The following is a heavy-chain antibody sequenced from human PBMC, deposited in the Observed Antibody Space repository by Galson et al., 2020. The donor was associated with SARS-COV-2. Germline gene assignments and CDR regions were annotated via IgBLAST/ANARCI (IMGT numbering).Heavy chain of an antibody. Sequence: SLKISCAASGFTFDDYAMHWVRQAPGKGLEWVSGISWNSGSIGYADSVKGRFTISRDNAKNSLYLQMNSLRAEDTALYYCAKAQIIGLRLGDPPGDYWGQGTLVTVSS. D-gene: IGHD3-16*01. CDR2: ISWNSGSI. J-gene: IGHJ4*02. CDR3: AKAQIIGLRLGDPPGDY. V-gene: IGHV3-9*01. CDR1: GFTFDDYA.